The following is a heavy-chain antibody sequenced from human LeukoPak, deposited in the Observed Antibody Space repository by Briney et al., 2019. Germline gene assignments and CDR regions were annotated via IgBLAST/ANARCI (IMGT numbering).Heavy chain of an antibody. J-gene: IGHJ4*02. Sequence: GGSLRLSCAASGFTFSSYAMSWVRQAPGKGLEWVSAISGSGGSTYYADSVKGRFTISRDNSKNTLYLQMNSLRAEDTAVYYCVKGITIFGPPWGTFDYWGQGTLVTVSS. CDR3: VKGITIFGPPWGTFDY. D-gene: IGHD3-3*01. CDR1: GFTFSSYA. V-gene: IGHV3-23*01. CDR2: ISGSGGST.